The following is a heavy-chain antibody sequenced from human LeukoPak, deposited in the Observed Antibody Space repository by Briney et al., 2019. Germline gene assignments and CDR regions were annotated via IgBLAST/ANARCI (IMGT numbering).Heavy chain of an antibody. J-gene: IGHJ6*03. D-gene: IGHD4-23*01. CDR1: NYSISISYC. CDR3: ARRRMSATVVTDGLYYYYYYMDV. V-gene: IGHV4-38-2*02. Sequence: SETLSLTCTVSNYSISISYCWGWIRQPPGKGLEWIGTVCHSGSTYYIPSLKSRVTISVDTSKNQFSLKLSSVTAADTAVYYCARRRMSATVVTDGLYYYYYYMDVWGKGTTVTVSS. CDR2: VCHSGST.